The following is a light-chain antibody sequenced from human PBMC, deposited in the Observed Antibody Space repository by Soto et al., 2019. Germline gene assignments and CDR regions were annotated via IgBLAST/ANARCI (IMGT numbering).Light chain of an antibody. Sequence: DLPMTQSPSTPSASVGDRVTLTCRASQTINTWLAWYQQKPGKAPKLLIYDASSLESGVPSRFSGSGSGTEFTLTISSLQPDDFATYYCQQYKSHPVTFGQGTKVDIK. J-gene: IGKJ1*01. CDR3: QQYKSHPVT. V-gene: IGKV1-5*01. CDR1: QTINTW. CDR2: DAS.